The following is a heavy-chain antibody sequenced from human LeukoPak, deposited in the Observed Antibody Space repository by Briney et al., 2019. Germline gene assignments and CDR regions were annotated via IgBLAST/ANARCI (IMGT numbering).Heavy chain of an antibody. Sequence: SQTLSLTCAISGDSVSGDNAVWNWIRQSPSRGLEWLGRTYYRSKWYNDYALSVRSRITINVDTTKNQFSVQVKSVTPDDTAVYYCVRDSGWRFDQWGQGILVTVSS. D-gene: IGHD6-19*01. CDR3: VRDSGWRFDQ. J-gene: IGHJ4*02. CDR1: GDSVSGDNAV. CDR2: TYYRSKWYN. V-gene: IGHV6-1*01.